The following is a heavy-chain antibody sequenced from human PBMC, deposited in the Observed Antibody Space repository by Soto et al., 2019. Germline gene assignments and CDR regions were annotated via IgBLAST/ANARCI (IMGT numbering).Heavy chain of an antibody. J-gene: IGHJ6*02. Sequence: PGGSLRLSCAASGFTFSNAWMSWVRQAPGKGLEWVGRIKSKTDGGTTDYAAPVKGRFTISRDDSKNTLYLQMNSLKTEDTAVYYCTTEDSSGYPPAHGMDVWGQGTTVTVS. V-gene: IGHV3-15*01. CDR2: IKSKTDGGTT. D-gene: IGHD3-22*01. CDR3: TTEDSSGYPPAHGMDV. CDR1: GFTFSNAW.